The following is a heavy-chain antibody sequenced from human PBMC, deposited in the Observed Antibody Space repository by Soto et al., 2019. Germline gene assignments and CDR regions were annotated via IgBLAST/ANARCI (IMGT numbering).Heavy chain of an antibody. CDR3: ARALNAPRVGKQGLGCFDY. J-gene: IGHJ4*02. CDR1: GGTFSSYA. V-gene: IGHV1-69*19. D-gene: IGHD6-19*01. Sequence: QVQLVQSGAEVKKPGSSVKVSCKASGGTFSSYAISWVRQAPGQGLEWMGGIIPIFGTANYAQKFQGRVTITADESTSTAYMEVSSLRSGDTSVYYCARALNAPRVGKQGLGCFDYWGQGTLVTVSS. CDR2: IIPIFGTA.